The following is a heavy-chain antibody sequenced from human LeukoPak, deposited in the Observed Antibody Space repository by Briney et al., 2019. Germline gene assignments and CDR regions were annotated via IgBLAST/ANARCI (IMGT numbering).Heavy chain of an antibody. V-gene: IGHV3-21*01. CDR3: ARESRGASVVVPAAPGSDAFDI. J-gene: IGHJ3*02. CDR2: ISSSSRYI. Sequence: PGGSLRLSCAASGFTFSSYAMHWVRQAPGEGLEWVSSISSSSRYIYYADSVKGRFTISGDNAKNSLYLQMNSLRAEDTAVYYCARESRGASVVVPAAPGSDAFDIWGQGTMVTVSS. D-gene: IGHD2-2*01. CDR1: GFTFSSYA.